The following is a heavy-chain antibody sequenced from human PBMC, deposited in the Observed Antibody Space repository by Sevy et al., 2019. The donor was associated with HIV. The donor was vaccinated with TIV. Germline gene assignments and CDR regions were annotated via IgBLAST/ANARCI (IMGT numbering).Heavy chain of an antibody. J-gene: IGHJ5*02. Sequence: SETLSLTCTVSGGSISSYYWTWIRQPAGKGLEWIGRIYASGSTNYNPSLKSRVTMSVDTSKNQFSLKLSSVTAADTAGYYCAREGGVTGTTGGFDPWGQGTLVTVSS. CDR2: IYASGST. D-gene: IGHD1-7*01. CDR3: AREGGVTGTTGGFDP. CDR1: GGSISSYY. V-gene: IGHV4-4*07.